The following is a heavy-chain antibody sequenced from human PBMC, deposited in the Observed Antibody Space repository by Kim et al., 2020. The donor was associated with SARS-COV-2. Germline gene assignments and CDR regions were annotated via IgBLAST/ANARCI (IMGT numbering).Heavy chain of an antibody. J-gene: IGHJ5*02. CDR2: IYFSGST. CDR1: GGSISSGGYY. CDR3: AREERYSNYFDP. Sequence: SETLSLTCTVSGGSISSGGYYWSWIRQHPGKGLEWIGYIYFSGSTYYNPSLKSRVTISGDTSKNQFSLKLSSVTAADTAVYYCAREERYSNYFDPWGQGTLVTVSS. V-gene: IGHV4-31*03. D-gene: IGHD4-4*01.